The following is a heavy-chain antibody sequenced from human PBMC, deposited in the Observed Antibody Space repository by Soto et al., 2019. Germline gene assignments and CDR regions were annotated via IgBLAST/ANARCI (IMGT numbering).Heavy chain of an antibody. D-gene: IGHD1-26*01. Sequence: QVQLVESGGGVVQPGRSLRLSCAASGFAFSTYGRHWVRQAPGKGLDWVAVIWYDGSNKYYADSVKGRFTISRDNFKNTLYLQMNSLRVEDTAVYYCARAVGPFDYWGQGTLVTVSS. CDR2: IWYDGSNK. CDR3: ARAVGPFDY. J-gene: IGHJ4*01. V-gene: IGHV3-33*01. CDR1: GFAFSTYG.